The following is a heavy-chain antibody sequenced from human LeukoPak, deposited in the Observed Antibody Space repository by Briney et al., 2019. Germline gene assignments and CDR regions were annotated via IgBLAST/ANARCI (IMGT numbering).Heavy chain of an antibody. CDR1: GFTFSSYA. J-gene: IGHJ4*03. Sequence: PGGSLRLSCAASGFTFSSYAMHWVRQAPGKGLEWVAVISYDGSNKYYADSVKGRFTISRDNSKNTLYLQMNSLRAEDTAVYYCARRPLHCSSTSCYFDYWGQGTLVTVSS. D-gene: IGHD2-2*01. CDR3: ARRPLHCSSTSCYFDY. CDR2: ISYDGSNK. V-gene: IGHV3-30-3*01.